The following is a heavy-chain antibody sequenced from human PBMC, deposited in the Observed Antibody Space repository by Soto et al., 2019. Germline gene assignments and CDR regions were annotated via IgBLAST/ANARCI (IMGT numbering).Heavy chain of an antibody. CDR1: GGSFSGYY. D-gene: IGHD6-13*01. CDR3: ARVEQQLVPRSYGMDV. J-gene: IGHJ6*02. CDR2: INHSGST. V-gene: IGHV4-34*01. Sequence: PSETLSLTCAVYGGSFSGYYWSWIRQPPGKGLEWIGEINHSGSTNYNPSLKSRVTISVDTSKNQFSLKLSSVTAADTAVYYCARVEQQLVPRSYGMDVWGQGTTVTVSS.